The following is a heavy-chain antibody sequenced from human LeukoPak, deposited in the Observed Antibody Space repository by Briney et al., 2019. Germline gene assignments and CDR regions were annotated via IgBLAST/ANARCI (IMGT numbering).Heavy chain of an antibody. Sequence: PGGSLRLSCAASGFTFSSYEMNWVHQAPGKGLEWVSYISTSGSPIYYGNSVKGRFTISRDNAKNSLYLQMNSLRAEDTALYYCARRGFYDTSGYLLDHWDQGTLVTVSS. CDR1: GFTFSSYE. D-gene: IGHD3-22*01. CDR2: ISTSGSPI. V-gene: IGHV3-48*03. J-gene: IGHJ4*02. CDR3: ARRGFYDTSGYLLDH.